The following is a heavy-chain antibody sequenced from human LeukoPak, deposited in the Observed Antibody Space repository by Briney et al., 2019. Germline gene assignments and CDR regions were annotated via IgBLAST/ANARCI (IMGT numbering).Heavy chain of an antibody. J-gene: IGHJ3*02. CDR2: IYPGDSDT. CDR1: GYSFTSYW. Sequence: GESLKISCKGSGYSFTSYWIGWVRQMPGKGLGWMGIIYPGDSDTRYSPSFQGQVTISADKSISTAYLQWSSLKASDTAMYYCARQHAFGAVAGKFWPGDAFDIWGQGTMVTVSS. V-gene: IGHV5-51*01. CDR3: ARQHAFGAVAGKFWPGDAFDI. D-gene: IGHD6-19*01.